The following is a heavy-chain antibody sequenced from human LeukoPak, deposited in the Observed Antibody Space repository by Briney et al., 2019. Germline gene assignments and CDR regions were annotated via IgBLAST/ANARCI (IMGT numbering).Heavy chain of an antibody. CDR1: GFTFSSYA. V-gene: IGHV3-30*04. Sequence: GGSLRLSCAASGFTFSSYAMHWVRQAPGKGLEWVAVISYDGSNKYYADSVKGRFTISRDNSKNTLYLQMNSLRAEDTAVYYCARSEQLVDNWFDPWGQGTLVTVSS. D-gene: IGHD6-13*01. CDR3: ARSEQLVDNWFDP. J-gene: IGHJ5*02. CDR2: ISYDGSNK.